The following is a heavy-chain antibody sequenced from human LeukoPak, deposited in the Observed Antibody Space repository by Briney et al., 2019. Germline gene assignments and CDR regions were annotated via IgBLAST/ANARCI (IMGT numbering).Heavy chain of an antibody. Sequence: GASVKVSCKASGGTFSSYAISWVRQAPGQGLEWMGGIIPIFGTANYAQKFQGRVTITTDESTSTAYMELSSLRSEDTAVYYCARKRRTDSIGYYGFDLWGKGTMVNVSS. D-gene: IGHD3-22*01. CDR2: IIPIFGTA. V-gene: IGHV1-69*05. CDR3: ARKRRTDSIGYYGFDL. CDR1: GGTFSSYA. J-gene: IGHJ3*01.